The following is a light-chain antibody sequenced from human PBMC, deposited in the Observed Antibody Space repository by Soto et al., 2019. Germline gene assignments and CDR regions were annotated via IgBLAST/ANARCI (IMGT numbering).Light chain of an antibody. CDR2: AAS. Sequence: VIWVTQSPSLLSASTGDRVTITCRMSQGIGSYLAWYQQKPGKAPELLIYAASTFQSGVPSRFSGSGSGADFTLTINSRQSEDFATYYCQQYDSFPPTFAQGTKLEIK. V-gene: IGKV1D-8*01. CDR3: QQYDSFPPT. J-gene: IGKJ2*01. CDR1: QGIGSY.